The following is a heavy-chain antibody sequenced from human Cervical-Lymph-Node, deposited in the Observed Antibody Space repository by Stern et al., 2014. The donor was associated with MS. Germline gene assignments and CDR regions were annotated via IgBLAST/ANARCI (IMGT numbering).Heavy chain of an antibody. CDR1: GFTFSSYS. Sequence: EVQLVESGGGLVKPGGSLRLSCAASGFTFSSYSMNWVRQAPGKGLEWVASISIGVSSIYYADSLKGRFTISRDNAKNSLYLQMNSLRAEDTAVYYCARGRGGNYRYYFDYWGQGTLVTVSS. J-gene: IGHJ4*02. CDR2: ISIGVSSI. V-gene: IGHV3-21*01. D-gene: IGHD4-23*01. CDR3: ARGRGGNYRYYFDY.